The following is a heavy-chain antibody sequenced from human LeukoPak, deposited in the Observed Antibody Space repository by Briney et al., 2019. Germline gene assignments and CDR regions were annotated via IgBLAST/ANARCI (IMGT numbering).Heavy chain of an antibody. CDR3: ARDFGGIVTGPRFDY. V-gene: IGHV3-7*03. Sequence: GGSLRLSCAASGFTFNGYWMSWVRQAPGKGLEWVANLNQDGSQKFYGDSLRGRFITSRGNAENSLYLQMHSLRAEDTAIYYCARDFGGIVTGPRFDYWGQGILVTVSS. D-gene: IGHD3-9*01. CDR2: LNQDGSQK. CDR1: GFTFNGYW. J-gene: IGHJ4*02.